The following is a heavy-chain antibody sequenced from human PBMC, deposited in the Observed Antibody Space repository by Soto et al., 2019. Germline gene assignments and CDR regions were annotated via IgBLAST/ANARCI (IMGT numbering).Heavy chain of an antibody. V-gene: IGHV4-30-4*01. J-gene: IGHJ4*02. CDR2: IHYSGSA. CDR3: ARENYGSGSFYKRIDY. CDR1: GGSISNGDHY. Sequence: SETLSLTCTVSGGSISNGDHYWNWIRQPPGKGLEWIGYIHYSGSAYYNPSLKSRLTLSVDTSKNQFSLKLSSVTAADTAIYYCARENYGSGSFYKRIDYWGQGTLVTVSS. D-gene: IGHD3-10*01.